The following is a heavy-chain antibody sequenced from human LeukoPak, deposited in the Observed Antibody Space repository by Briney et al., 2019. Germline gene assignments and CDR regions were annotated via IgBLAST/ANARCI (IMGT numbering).Heavy chain of an antibody. V-gene: IGHV4-59*08. CDR2: IYYSGST. J-gene: IGHJ4*02. CDR3: ARGEQLIDY. CDR1: GGSISSYY. Sequence: SETLSLTCTVSGGSISSYYWSWIRQPPGKGLEWIGYIYYSGSTNYNPSLKSRVTISVDTSKNQFSLKLSSVTAADTAVYYCARGEQLIDYWGQGTLVTVSS. D-gene: IGHD6-13*01.